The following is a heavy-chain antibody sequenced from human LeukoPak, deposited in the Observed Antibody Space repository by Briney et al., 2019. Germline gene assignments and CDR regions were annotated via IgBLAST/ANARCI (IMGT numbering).Heavy chain of an antibody. CDR2: IYHSGST. CDR3: AGHRGPYSSSWYAVDY. V-gene: IGHV4-38-2*02. CDR1: GYSISSGYY. Sequence: PSETLSLTCTVSGYSISSGYYWGWIRQPPGKGLEWIGSIYHSGSTYYNPSLKSRVTISVDTSKNQFSLKLSSVTAADTAVYYCAGHRGPYSSSWYAVDYWGQGTLVTVSS. D-gene: IGHD6-13*01. J-gene: IGHJ4*02.